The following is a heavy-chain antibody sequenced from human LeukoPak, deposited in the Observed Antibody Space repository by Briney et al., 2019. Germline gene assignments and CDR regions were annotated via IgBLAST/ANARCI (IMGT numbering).Heavy chain of an antibody. CDR3: ARAIGYYDSSGYDPFYYYYYYYMDV. V-gene: IGHV1-69*06. J-gene: IGHJ6*03. CDR2: IIPIFGTA. CDR1: GGTFSSYA. Sequence: ASVKVSCKASGGTFSSYAISWVRQAPGQGLEWMGGIIPIFGTANYAQKFQGKVTITADKSTSTAYMELSSLRSEDTAVYYCARAIGYYDSSGYDPFYYYYYYYMDVWGKGTTVTVSS. D-gene: IGHD3-22*01.